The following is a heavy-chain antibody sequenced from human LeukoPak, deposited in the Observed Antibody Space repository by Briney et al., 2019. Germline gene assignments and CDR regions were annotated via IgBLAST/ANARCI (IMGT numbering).Heavy chain of an antibody. CDR1: GGSISSYY. Sequence: SETLSLTCTVSGGSISSYYWSWIRQPPGKGLEWIGYIYYSGSTNYNPSLKSRATISVDTSKNQFSLKLSSVTAADTAVYYCARHSRLDKSSLSWADYWGQGTLVTVSS. D-gene: IGHD2-2*03. J-gene: IGHJ4*02. V-gene: IGHV4-59*08. CDR3: ARHSRLDKSSLSWADY. CDR2: IYYSGST.